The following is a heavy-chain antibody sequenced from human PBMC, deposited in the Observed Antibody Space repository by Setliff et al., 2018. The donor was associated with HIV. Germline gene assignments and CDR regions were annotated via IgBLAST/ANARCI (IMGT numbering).Heavy chain of an antibody. CDR1: GGDISNYY. Sequence: SETLSLTCTVSGGDISNYYWNWIRQPAGKGLEWIGRFYSDGFSDSSPSLKSRVTMSLETTTNQFSLKLSSVTAADTAVCYCARTLIVVVWVGAFDIWGQGTMVTVSS. D-gene: IGHD2-21*01. CDR2: FYSDGFS. CDR3: ARTLIVVVWVGAFDI. V-gene: IGHV4-4*07. J-gene: IGHJ3*02.